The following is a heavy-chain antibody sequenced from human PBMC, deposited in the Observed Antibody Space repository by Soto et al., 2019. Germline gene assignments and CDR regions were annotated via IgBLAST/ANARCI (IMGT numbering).Heavy chain of an antibody. CDR2: IYPGDSHS. D-gene: IGHD5-12*01. CDR1: GYSFTGYW. CDR3: ARQRDIVAPGSYFDY. V-gene: IGHV5-51*01. Sequence: PGESLKISCKGSGYSFTGYWIGWVRQMPGKGLEWMGVIYPGDSHSRYSPSFQGQVTISADKSISTAYLQWSSLKASDTAMYYCARQRDIVAPGSYFDYWGQGTLVTVS. J-gene: IGHJ4*02.